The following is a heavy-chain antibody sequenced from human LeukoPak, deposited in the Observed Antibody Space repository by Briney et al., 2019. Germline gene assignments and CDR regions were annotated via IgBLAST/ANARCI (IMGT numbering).Heavy chain of an antibody. D-gene: IGHD1-26*01. V-gene: IGHV3-69-1*01. CDR1: GFTFSNYN. Sequence: PGGSLRLSCAASGFTFSNYNMNWVRQAPGKGLEWVSSITPSNFLFYADSVKGRFTISRDDAKNSLYLQMNSLRAEDTAVYYCARDPDVGDNWGQGTLVTVSS. J-gene: IGHJ4*02. CDR2: ITPSNFL. CDR3: ARDPDVGDN.